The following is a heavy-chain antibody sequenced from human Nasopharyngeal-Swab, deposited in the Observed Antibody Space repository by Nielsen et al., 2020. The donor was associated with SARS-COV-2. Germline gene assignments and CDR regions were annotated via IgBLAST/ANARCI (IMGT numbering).Heavy chain of an antibody. V-gene: IGHV3-30-3*01. CDR3: ARDRGYCGYIIDY. CDR1: GFTFSSYA. Sequence: GESLKISCAASGFTFSSYAMHWVRPAPGKGLEWVAVISYDGSNKYYADSVKGRFTISRDNSKNTLYLQMNSLRADDTAVYYCARDRGYCGYIIDYWGQGTLVTVSS. J-gene: IGHJ4*02. D-gene: IGHD5-12*01. CDR2: ISYDGSNK.